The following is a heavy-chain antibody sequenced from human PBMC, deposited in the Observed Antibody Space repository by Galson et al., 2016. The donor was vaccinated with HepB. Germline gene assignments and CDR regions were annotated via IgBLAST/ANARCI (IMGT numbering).Heavy chain of an antibody. J-gene: IGHJ6*02. CDR3: ARPRRWPQYYYGLDV. CDR2: ISYDGSHK. D-gene: IGHD5-24*01. Sequence: SLRLSCGASGFTFSTYAMHWVQAPGKGLEWVAVISYDGSHKHYRDSVKGRFTIPRDNSKNTLYLQMNSLRREDTAVYYCARPRRWPQYYYGLDVWGQGTTVTVSS. V-gene: IGHV3-30-3*01. CDR1: GFTFSTYA.